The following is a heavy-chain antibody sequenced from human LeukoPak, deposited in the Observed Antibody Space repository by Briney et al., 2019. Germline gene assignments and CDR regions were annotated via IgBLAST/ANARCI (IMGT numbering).Heavy chain of an antibody. CDR2: INHSGST. D-gene: IGHD6-19*01. V-gene: IGHV4-34*01. Sequence: LSETLSLTCAVYGGSFSGYYWSWIRQPPGKGLEWSGEINHSGSTNYNPSLKSRVTISVDTSKNQFSLKLRSVTAAATAVYYCARRSGFVVLAVAGTRAFDYWGQGTLVTVSS. CDR3: ARRSGFVVLAVAGTRAFDY. CDR1: GGSFSGYY. J-gene: IGHJ4*02.